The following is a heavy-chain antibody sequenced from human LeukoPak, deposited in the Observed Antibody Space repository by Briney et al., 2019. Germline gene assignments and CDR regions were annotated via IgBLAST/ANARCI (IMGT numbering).Heavy chain of an antibody. CDR2: INWNGGST. CDR3: ARVNDILTGYYPFDY. V-gene: IGHV3-20*04. Sequence: PGGSLRLSCAASGFTFDDYGMSWVRQVPGKGLEGVSNINWNGGSTGYADSVKGRFTISRANAKTSLYLQMNSPRPEDTALYYCARVNDILTGYYPFDYSGQGTLVTVSS. J-gene: IGHJ4*02. CDR1: GFTFDDYG. D-gene: IGHD3-9*01.